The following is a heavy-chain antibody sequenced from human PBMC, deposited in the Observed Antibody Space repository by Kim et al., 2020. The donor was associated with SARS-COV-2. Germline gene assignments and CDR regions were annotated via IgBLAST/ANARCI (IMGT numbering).Heavy chain of an antibody. Sequence: SETLSLTCAVYGGSFSGYYWSWIRQPPGKGLEWIGEINHSGSTNYNPSLKSRVTISVDTSKNQFSLKLSSVTAADTAVYYCARGLIAAGDWGQGTLVTVSS. CDR2: INHSGST. V-gene: IGHV4-34*01. J-gene: IGHJ4*02. D-gene: IGHD6-13*01. CDR3: ARGLIAAGD. CDR1: GGSFSGYY.